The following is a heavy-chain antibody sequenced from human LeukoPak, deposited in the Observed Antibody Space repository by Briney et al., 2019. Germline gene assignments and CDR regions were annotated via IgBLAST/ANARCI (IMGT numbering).Heavy chain of an antibody. CDR2: VYYSGST. CDR1: GGSISSYY. D-gene: IGHD5-12*01. Sequence: PETLSLTCTVSGGSISSYYWNWIRQPPGKGLEWIGHVYYSGSTNYSPSLKSRVTISVDTSKNQFSLNLTSVTAADTAVYYCARMYGYTYGPDYWGQGTLVTVSS. CDR3: ARMYGYTYGPDY. J-gene: IGHJ4*02. V-gene: IGHV4-59*01.